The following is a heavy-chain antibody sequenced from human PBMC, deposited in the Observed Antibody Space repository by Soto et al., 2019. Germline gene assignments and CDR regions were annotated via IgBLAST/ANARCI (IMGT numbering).Heavy chain of an antibody. CDR2: IYYSGST. CDR3: ARATRDGYFRRPADFDD. Sequence: SETLSLTCTVSGGSISSYYWSWIRQPPGKGLEWIGYIYYSGSTNYNPSLKSRVTISVDTSKNQFSLKLSSVTAADTAVYYCARATRDGYFRRPADFDDWGQGTLVTVSS. CDR1: GGSISSYY. D-gene: IGHD5-12*01. V-gene: IGHV4-59*01. J-gene: IGHJ4*02.